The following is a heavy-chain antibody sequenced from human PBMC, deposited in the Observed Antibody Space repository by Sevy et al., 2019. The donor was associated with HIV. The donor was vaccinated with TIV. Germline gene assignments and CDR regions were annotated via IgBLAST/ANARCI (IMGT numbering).Heavy chain of an antibody. D-gene: IGHD5-12*01. CDR1: GFTVSSNY. J-gene: IGHJ4*02. CDR3: ARVATDSGYDY. V-gene: IGHV3-53*01. CDR2: IYSGGST. Sequence: GESLKISCAASGFTVSSNYMSWVRQAPGKGLEWVSVIYSGGSTYYADSVKGRFTISRDNSKNTLYLQMNSLRAEDTAVYYCARVATDSGYDYWGQGTLVTVSS.